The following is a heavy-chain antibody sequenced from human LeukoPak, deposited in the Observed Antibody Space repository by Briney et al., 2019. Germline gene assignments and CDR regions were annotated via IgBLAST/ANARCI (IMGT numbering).Heavy chain of an antibody. J-gene: IGHJ2*01. CDR3: AKPPPRGGWYFDL. V-gene: IGHV3-11*04. D-gene: IGHD3-16*01. CDR1: GFTFSDYY. CDR2: ISTSGSTI. Sequence: PGGSLRLSCAASGFTFSDYYMSWIRQAPGKGLEWVSYISTSGSTIYYADSVKGRFTISRDNAKNSLYLQMNSLRAEDTAVYYCAKPPPRGGWYFDLWGRGTLVTVSS.